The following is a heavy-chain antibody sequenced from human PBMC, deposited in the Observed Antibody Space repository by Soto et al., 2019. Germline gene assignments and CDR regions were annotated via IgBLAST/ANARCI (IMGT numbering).Heavy chain of an antibody. CDR1: GYLFTDYG. J-gene: IGHJ4*02. D-gene: IGHD3-10*01. V-gene: IGHV1-18*01. Sequence: ASVKVSCKASGYLFTDYGIACVRQAPGQGLEWMGWINVFNGDPRYAPNLQGRVTMTKDTSTNTASMELRSLRSDDTAVYFCVRVRRGQMDYWGQGSLVTVSS. CDR2: INVFNGDP. CDR3: VRVRRGQMDY.